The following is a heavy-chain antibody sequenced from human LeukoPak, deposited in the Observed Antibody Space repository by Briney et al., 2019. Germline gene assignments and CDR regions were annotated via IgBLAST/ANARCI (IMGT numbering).Heavy chain of an antibody. CDR2: IYYSGST. V-gene: IGHV4-59*01. CDR3: ARVLKYYYGSGTYSYYFDY. J-gene: IGHJ4*02. Sequence: SETLSLTCTVSGGSINSYYWSWIRQPPGKGLEWIGHIYYSGSTNYNPSLKSRVTISVDTSKNQFSLKLSSVTAADTAVYYCARVLKYYYGSGTYSYYFDYWGRGTLVTVSS. D-gene: IGHD3-10*01. CDR1: GGSINSYY.